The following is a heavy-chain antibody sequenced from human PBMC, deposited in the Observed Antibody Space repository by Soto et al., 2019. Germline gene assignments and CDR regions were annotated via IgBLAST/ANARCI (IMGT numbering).Heavy chain of an antibody. J-gene: IGHJ4*02. CDR1: GFTFTSYG. CDR2: FSGGGGGT. CDR3: VKWHGYGDY. D-gene: IGHD5-12*01. V-gene: IGHV3-23*01. Sequence: VQLLASGGGLVQPGGSLRLSCVVSGFTFTSYGVTWVRQAPGKGLAWVCGFSGGGGGTHYRDSVKGRFTISRDDSRSTVYLQMNSLGVADTGVYYRVKWHGYGDYWGQGTLVSVSS.